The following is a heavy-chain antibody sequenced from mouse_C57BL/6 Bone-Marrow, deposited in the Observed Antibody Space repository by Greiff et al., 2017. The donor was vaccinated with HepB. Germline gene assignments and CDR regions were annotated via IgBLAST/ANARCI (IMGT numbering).Heavy chain of an antibody. J-gene: IGHJ3*01. Sequence: EVKLMESGGGLVKPGGSLKLSCAASGFTFSSYAMSWVRQTPEKRLEWVATISDGGSYTYYPDNVKGRFTISRDNDKNNLYLQMSHLKSEDTAMYYCARDHYGSAWFDYGGQGTLVTVSA. CDR3: ARDHYGSAWFDY. CDR1: GFTFSSYA. D-gene: IGHD1-1*01. V-gene: IGHV5-4*01. CDR2: ISDGGSYT.